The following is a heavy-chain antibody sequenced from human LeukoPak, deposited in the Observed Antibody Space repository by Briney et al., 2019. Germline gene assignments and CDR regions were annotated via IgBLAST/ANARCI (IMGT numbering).Heavy chain of an antibody. CDR2: ISSSESTI. Sequence: PGGPLTLSCSASGFTFSDYYMSGLRPAPGKGRVGGAYISSSESTIYHAHSVKGRFTISRDNAKNSLYLQMNSLRAEDTAVYFCARDGYNKALDYWGQGPLVTVSS. D-gene: IGHD5-24*01. CDR1: GFTFSDYY. CDR3: ARDGYNKALDY. J-gene: IGHJ4*02. V-gene: IGHV3-11*04.